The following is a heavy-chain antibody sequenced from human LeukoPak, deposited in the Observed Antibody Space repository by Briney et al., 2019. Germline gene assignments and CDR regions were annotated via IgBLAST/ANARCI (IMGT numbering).Heavy chain of an antibody. J-gene: IGHJ5*02. CDR2: ISSSGSTI. V-gene: IGHV3-11*04. Sequence: GGSLRLSCAASGFTFSDYYMSWIRQAPGKGLEWVSSISSSGSTIYYADSVKGRFTISRDNARNSLYLQMNSLRAEDTAIYYCARAGFLITFGGVISWGQGTLVTVSS. CDR1: GFTFSDYY. D-gene: IGHD3-16*02. CDR3: ARAGFLITFGGVIS.